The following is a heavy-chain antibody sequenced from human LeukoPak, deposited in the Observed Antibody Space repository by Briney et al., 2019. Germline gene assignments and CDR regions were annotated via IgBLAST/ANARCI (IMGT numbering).Heavy chain of an antibody. CDR2: IKQDESEK. CDR3: ALSRTARGGDDY. Sequence: GGSLRLSCAASGFTFSSYWMSWVRQAPGKGLEWVANIKQDESEKYYVDSVKGRFTISRDNAKNSLYLQMNSLRVEDTGIYYFALSRTARGGDDYWGQGTLVTVSS. CDR1: GFTFSSYW. V-gene: IGHV3-7*03. J-gene: IGHJ4*02. D-gene: IGHD3-16*01.